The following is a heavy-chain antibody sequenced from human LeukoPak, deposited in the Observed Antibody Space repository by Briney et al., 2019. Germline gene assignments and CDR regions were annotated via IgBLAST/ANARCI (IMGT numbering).Heavy chain of an antibody. Sequence: PGRSLRLSCAASGFTFSSYGMHWVRQAPGKGLEWVAVMWYDGSNKYYADSVKGRFTISRDNSKNTLYLQMNSLRAEDTAVYYCAREGRCGGDCYYDYWGQGTLVTVSS. V-gene: IGHV3-33*01. CDR3: AREGRCGGDCYYDY. J-gene: IGHJ4*02. D-gene: IGHD2-21*02. CDR2: MWYDGSNK. CDR1: GFTFSSYG.